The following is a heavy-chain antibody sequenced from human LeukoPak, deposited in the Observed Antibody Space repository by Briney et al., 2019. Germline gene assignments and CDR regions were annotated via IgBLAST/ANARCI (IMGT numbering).Heavy chain of an antibody. V-gene: IGHV3-23*01. J-gene: IGHJ4*02. Sequence: GGSLRLSCAAPGFTFSSYAMSWVRQAPGKGLEWVSVISGSGVSTYYADSVKGRFTISRANSKNTLYLQMSSLRVEDTAIYYCTKSPFSGSYRFEYWGQGTLVTVSS. CDR1: GFTFSSYA. CDR2: ISGSGVST. D-gene: IGHD1-26*01. CDR3: TKSPFSGSYRFEY.